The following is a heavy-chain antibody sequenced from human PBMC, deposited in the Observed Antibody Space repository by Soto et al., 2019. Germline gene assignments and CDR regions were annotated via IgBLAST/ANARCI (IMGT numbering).Heavy chain of an antibody. Sequence: PSETLSLTCAVYGGSFSGYYWSWIRQPPGKGLEWIGEINHSGSTNYNPSLKSRVTISVDTSKNQFSLKLSSVTAADTAVYYCASSGSRTPVTTIDYWGQRPLVT. CDR1: GGSFSGYY. D-gene: IGHD4-17*01. V-gene: IGHV4-34*01. CDR3: ASSGSRTPVTTIDY. J-gene: IGHJ4*02. CDR2: INHSGST.